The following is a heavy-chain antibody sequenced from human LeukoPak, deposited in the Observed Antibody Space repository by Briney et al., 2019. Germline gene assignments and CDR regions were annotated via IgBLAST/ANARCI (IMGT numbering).Heavy chain of an antibody. V-gene: IGHV4-30-2*01. CDR3: ARGRYSGWFDP. Sequence: SETLSLTCTASGGSISSGGYSWSWIRQPPGKGLEWIGYIYHSGSTYYNPSLKSRVTISVDRSKNQFSLKLSSVTAADTAVYYCARGRYSGWFDPWGQGTLVTVSS. CDR2: IYHSGST. CDR1: GGSISSGGYS. J-gene: IGHJ5*02. D-gene: IGHD3-9*01.